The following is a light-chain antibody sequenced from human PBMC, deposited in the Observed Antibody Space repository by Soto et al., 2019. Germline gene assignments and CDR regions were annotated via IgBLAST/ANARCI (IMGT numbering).Light chain of an antibody. J-gene: IGKJ1*01. CDR1: QGIRND. V-gene: IGKV1-6*01. CDR2: AAS. Sequence: AIPMTQSPSSLSASVGDRVTITCRASQGIRNDLGWYQQKPGKAPKLLIYAASSLQSGVPSRFIGSGSGTDFTLTISSLQPEDFATYYCLQDYNYPWTFGQGTKVEIK. CDR3: LQDYNYPWT.